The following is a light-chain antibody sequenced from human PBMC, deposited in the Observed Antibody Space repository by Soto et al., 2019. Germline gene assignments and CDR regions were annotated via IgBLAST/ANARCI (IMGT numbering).Light chain of an antibody. CDR1: QVLSSNY. Sequence: VVLTQSPGTLSLSPGQRATLSCRASQVLSSNYLAWYQQRPDQAPRLLIYDVFSRATGIPDRFSGSGSGSDFTLTISRLEPEDSGIYYCQQYFSSELTFGGGTKVELK. CDR3: QQYFSSELT. CDR2: DVF. J-gene: IGKJ4*01. V-gene: IGKV3-20*01.